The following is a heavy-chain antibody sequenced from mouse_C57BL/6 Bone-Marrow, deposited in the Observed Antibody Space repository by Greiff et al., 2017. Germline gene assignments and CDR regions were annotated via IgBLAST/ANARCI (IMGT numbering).Heavy chain of an antibody. D-gene: IGHD2-1*01. CDR2: ISDGGSYT. Sequence: EVNVVESGGGLVKPGGSLKLSCAASGFTFSSYAMSWVRQTPEKRLEWVATISDGGSYTYYPDNVKGRFTISRDNAKNNLYLQMSHLKSEDTAMYYCARRGNYPYFDYWGQGTTLTVSS. CDR1: GFTFSSYA. CDR3: ARRGNYPYFDY. J-gene: IGHJ2*01. V-gene: IGHV5-4*03.